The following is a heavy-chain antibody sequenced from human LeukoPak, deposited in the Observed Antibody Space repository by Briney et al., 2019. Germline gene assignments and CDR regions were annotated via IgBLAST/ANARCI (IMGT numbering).Heavy chain of an antibody. Sequence: GSLRLSSSASGFTFISYWMSWVRQAPGKGLEWVANIKQDGSEKYYVDSVKGRFTISRDNAKNSLYLQMNSLRAEDTAVYYCASYNYYDSSGLVDYWGQGTLVTVSS. CDR2: IKQDGSEK. J-gene: IGHJ4*02. V-gene: IGHV3-7*05. CDR1: GFTFISYW. D-gene: IGHD3-22*01. CDR3: ASYNYYDSSGLVDY.